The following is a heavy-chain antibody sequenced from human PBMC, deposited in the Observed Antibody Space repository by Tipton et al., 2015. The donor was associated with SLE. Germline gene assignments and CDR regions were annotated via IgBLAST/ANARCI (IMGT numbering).Heavy chain of an antibody. J-gene: IGHJ3*02. D-gene: IGHD6-6*01. CDR3: AREPGSITPRRRAFDI. CDR1: GGSFSNYY. Sequence: TLSLTCTVSGGSFSNYYWSWIRQPPGEGLEWIGYIYSSGTTNYNPSLKSRVTIPVDTSNNQFSLKLSSVSAADTAVYFCAREPGSITPRRRAFDIWGLGTMVTVSS. CDR2: IYSSGTT. V-gene: IGHV4-4*08.